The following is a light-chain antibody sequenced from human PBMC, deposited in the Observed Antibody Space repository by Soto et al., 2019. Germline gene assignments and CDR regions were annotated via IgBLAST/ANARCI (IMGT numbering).Light chain of an antibody. CDR1: SSDVGGYNY. CDR3: SSYTSSSTLYV. CDR2: DVS. J-gene: IGLJ1*01. Sequence: QPVLTQPASVSGSPGQSITISCTGTSSDVGGYNYVSWYQQHPGKAAKLMIYDVSNRPSGVSNRFSGSKSGNTASLTISGLQAEDEADYYCSSYTSSSTLYVFGTGTKVTVL. V-gene: IGLV2-14*01.